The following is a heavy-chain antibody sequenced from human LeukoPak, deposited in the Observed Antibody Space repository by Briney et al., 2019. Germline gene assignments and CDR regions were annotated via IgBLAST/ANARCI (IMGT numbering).Heavy chain of an antibody. CDR3: ARDKGTSYLSSFDY. Sequence: GGSLRLSCAVSGFTVSSSYMSWVRQAPGKGLEWVSIIYRGDSTYYADSVKGRFTISRDNSKNTLYLQMNSLRAADTAVYYCARDKGTSYLSSFDYWGQGTLVTVSS. CDR2: IYRGDST. J-gene: IGHJ4*02. V-gene: IGHV3-66*01. CDR1: GFTVSSSY. D-gene: IGHD6-6*01.